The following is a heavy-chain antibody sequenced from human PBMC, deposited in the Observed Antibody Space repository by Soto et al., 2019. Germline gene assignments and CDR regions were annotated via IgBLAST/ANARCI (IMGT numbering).Heavy chain of an antibody. CDR1: GGSISSYY. D-gene: IGHD6-19*01. CDR2: IYYSGST. CDR3: ARGGIQWLNWFDP. J-gene: IGHJ5*02. V-gene: IGHV4-59*01. Sequence: PSETLSLTCTVSGGSISSYYCSWIRQPPGKGLEWIGYIYYSGSTNYNPSLKSRVTISVDTSKNQFSLKLSSVTAADTAVYYCARGGIQWLNWFDPWGQGTLVTVSS.